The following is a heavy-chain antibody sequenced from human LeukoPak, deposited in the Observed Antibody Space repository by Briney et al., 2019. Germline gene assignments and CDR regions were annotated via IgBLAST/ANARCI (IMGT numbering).Heavy chain of an antibody. CDR1: GGSISSGDYY. Sequence: SETLSLTCTVSGGSISSGDYYWSWIRQPPGKGLEWIAYMYYSGSTYYNPSLKSRVTMSADTSKNQLSLKLSSVTAADTAVYYCARDRHSYGYVGWFDPWGQGTLVTVSS. CDR3: ARDRHSYGYVGWFDP. V-gene: IGHV4-30-4*01. D-gene: IGHD5-18*01. CDR2: MYYSGST. J-gene: IGHJ5*02.